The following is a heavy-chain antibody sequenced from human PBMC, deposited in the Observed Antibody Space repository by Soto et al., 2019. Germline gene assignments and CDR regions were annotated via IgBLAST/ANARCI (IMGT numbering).Heavy chain of an antibody. CDR2: IAPHSGRT. Sequence: QVQLVQSGPEVKKPGASVRVSCMTSGYAFTSYGVNWVRQVPGQGLEWMGWIAPHSGRTTYLPKFQGRVTITADPXXNTAYMELTSLSSDDTGIYFCARAATGSYHSAYWGQGTVVTVSA. J-gene: IGHJ4*02. CDR1: GYAFTSYG. CDR3: ARAATGSYHSAY. D-gene: IGHD3-10*01. V-gene: IGHV1-18*04.